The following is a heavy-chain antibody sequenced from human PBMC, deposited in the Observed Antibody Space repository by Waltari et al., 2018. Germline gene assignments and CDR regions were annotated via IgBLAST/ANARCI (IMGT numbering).Heavy chain of an antibody. D-gene: IGHD6-13*01. CDR1: GTSVTTTNYF. CDR3: ARGIWQQLAHFDS. CDR2: IYFTVST. V-gene: IGHV4-39*01. Sequence: QLHLQLSGPGLVKPSETLSLTCAVSGTSVTTTNYFWGWIRQPPGKGLEWIGRIYFTVSTDYNPSLKSQVTISIDTATNQFSLNLRSVTAADTAVYYCARGIWQQLAHFDSWGQGTLVTVSS. J-gene: IGHJ4*02.